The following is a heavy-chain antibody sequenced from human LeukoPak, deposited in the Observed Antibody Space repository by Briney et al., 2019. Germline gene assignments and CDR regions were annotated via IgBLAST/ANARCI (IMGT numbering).Heavy chain of an antibody. CDR1: GFTFSSYS. J-gene: IGHJ5*02. CDR3: ARDVGDCSSTCCHNWFDP. CDR2: ISSSSSYI. Sequence: PGRSLRLSCAASGFTFSSYSMNWVRQAPGKGLEWVSSISSSSSYIYYADSVKGRFTISRDNAKNSLYLQMNSLRAEDTAVYYCARDVGDCSSTCCHNWFDPWGQGTLVTVSS. D-gene: IGHD2-2*01. V-gene: IGHV3-21*01.